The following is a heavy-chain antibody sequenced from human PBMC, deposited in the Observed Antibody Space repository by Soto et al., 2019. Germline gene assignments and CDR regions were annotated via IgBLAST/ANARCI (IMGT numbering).Heavy chain of an antibody. CDR2: IRGSAGST. J-gene: IGHJ3*01. D-gene: IGHD3-22*01. CDR1: GFTFSSYT. Sequence: WLSLRLSWSAAGFTFSSYTSSWCGQSPDNALESVSAIRGSAGSTYYADSVTGRSSICRDKSKNTLYLKMNSLRAEHKAVYYCATDPPYFYASSGDAAFDFWGQGKMV. CDR3: ATDPPYFYASSGDAAFDF. V-gene: IGHV3-23*01.